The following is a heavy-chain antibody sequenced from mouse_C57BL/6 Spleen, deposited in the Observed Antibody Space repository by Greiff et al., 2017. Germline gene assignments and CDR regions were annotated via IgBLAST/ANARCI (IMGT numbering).Heavy chain of an antibody. CDR1: GYTFTDYY. CDR3: AREEGTAQATGYFDY. J-gene: IGHJ2*01. V-gene: IGHV1-19*01. CDR2: INPCNGGT. Sequence: VQLQQSGPVLVKPGASVKLSCKASGYTFTDYYMNWVKQSPGKSLEWIGVINPCNGGTSYNQKFKGKATLTVDKSSSTAYMELNSLTSEDSAVYYCAREEGTAQATGYFDYWGQGTTLTVSS. D-gene: IGHD3-2*02.